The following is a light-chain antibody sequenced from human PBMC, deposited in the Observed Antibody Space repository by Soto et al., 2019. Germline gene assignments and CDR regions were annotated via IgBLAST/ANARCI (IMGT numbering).Light chain of an antibody. V-gene: IGLV1-40*01. CDR1: SSNIGAGYD. J-gene: IGLJ2*01. CDR2: GNS. CDR3: QSYDCRLSGVV. Sequence: QSVLTQPSSVSGAPGQRVTISCTGSSSNIGAGYDVHWYQQLPGTAPKLLIYGNSNRPSGVPDRFSGSKSGTSASLAITGLQAEDEADYYYQSYDCRLSGVVFGGGTKLTVL.